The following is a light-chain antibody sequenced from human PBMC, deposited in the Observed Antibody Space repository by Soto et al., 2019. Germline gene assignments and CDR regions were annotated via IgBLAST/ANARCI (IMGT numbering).Light chain of an antibody. Sequence: QSVLTQPASVSGSPGQSITISCTGTSSDVGAYDYVSWYQLLPGKAPKLMIYKVSSRPSGVSNRFSGSKSGNTASLTISGLQDEEEPDYSCSSYNNVATYVFGRGTKVTVL. CDR2: KVS. CDR1: SSDVGAYDY. J-gene: IGLJ1*01. CDR3: SSYNNVATYV. V-gene: IGLV2-14*01.